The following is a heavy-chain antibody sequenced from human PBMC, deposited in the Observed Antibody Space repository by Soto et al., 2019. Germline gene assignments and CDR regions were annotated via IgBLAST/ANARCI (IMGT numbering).Heavy chain of an antibody. CDR1: GGSSSSYY. CDR2: IYYSGST. Sequence: SETLSLTCTVSGGSSSSYYWSWIRQPPGKGLEWIGYIYYSGSTNYNPSLKSRVTISVDTSKNQFSLKLSSVNAADTAVYYCARDGCSGGSCYSLAYWGQGTLVTVSS. CDR3: ARDGCSGGSCYSLAY. J-gene: IGHJ4*02. V-gene: IGHV4-59*01. D-gene: IGHD2-15*01.